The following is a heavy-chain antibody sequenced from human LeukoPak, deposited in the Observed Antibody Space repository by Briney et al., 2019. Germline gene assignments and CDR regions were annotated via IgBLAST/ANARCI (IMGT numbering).Heavy chain of an antibody. J-gene: IGHJ4*02. CDR3: ARGLGEVDY. CDR2: INHGGRT. V-gene: IGHV4-34*01. Sequence: SETLSLTCAVYGGSFSGYYWTWIRQPPGKGLEWIGEINHGGRTNYNPSLESRVTMSVDTSKNQFSLNLSSVTAADTAVYYCARGLGEVDYWGQGTLVTVSS. CDR1: GGSFSGYY.